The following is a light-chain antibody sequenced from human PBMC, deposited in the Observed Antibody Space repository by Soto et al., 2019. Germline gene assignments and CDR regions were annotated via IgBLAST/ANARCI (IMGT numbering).Light chain of an antibody. CDR3: CSYVGSSTYV. CDR1: SSDVGTYNL. V-gene: IGLV2-23*01. J-gene: IGLJ1*01. CDR2: EGT. Sequence: ALTQPASVSGSPGQSITISCTGTSSDVGTYNLVSWYQQHPGKAPKLMVYEGTKRPSGVSNRFSGSKSGNTASLTISGLQAEDEADYSCCSYVGSSTYVFGTGTKVTVL.